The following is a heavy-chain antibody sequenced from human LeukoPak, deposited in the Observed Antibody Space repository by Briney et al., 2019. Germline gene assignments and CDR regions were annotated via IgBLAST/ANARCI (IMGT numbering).Heavy chain of an antibody. V-gene: IGHV4-34*01. CDR1: GGSFSGYY. D-gene: IGHD3-10*01. CDR3: ASRRTYGSGSYYPPIDY. Sequence: NASETLSLTCAVYGGSFSGYYWSWIRQPPGKGLEWIGEINHSGSTNYNPSLKSRVTISVDTSKNQFSLKLSSVTAADTAVYYCASRRTYGSGSYYPPIDYWGQGTLVTVSS. J-gene: IGHJ4*02. CDR2: INHSGST.